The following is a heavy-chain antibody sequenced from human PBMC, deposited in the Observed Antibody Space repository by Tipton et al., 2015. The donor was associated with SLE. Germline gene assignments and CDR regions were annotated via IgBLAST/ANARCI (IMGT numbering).Heavy chain of an antibody. CDR2: TNQDGSEK. CDR1: GFTFSSSW. D-gene: IGHD6-19*01. Sequence: GSLRLSCAASGFTFSSSWMSWLRQAPGKGLEWVANTNQDGSEKYNVDSVKGRFTVSRDNAKNSLYLQMNSLRVEDTAVYFCARDGSGWSISWGQGTLVTVSS. J-gene: IGHJ4*02. CDR3: ARDGSGWSIS. V-gene: IGHV3-7*01.